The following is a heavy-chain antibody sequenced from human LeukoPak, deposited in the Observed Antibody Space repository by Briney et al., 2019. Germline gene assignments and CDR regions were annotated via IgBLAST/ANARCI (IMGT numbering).Heavy chain of an antibody. V-gene: IGHV3-21*01. CDR3: ARDPNYYGSGPDY. D-gene: IGHD3-10*01. Sequence: GGSLRLSCAASGFTFSSYSMNWVRQAPGRGLEWVSSISSSSSYIYYADSVKGRFTISRDNAKNSLYLQMNSLRAEDTAVYYCARDPNYYGSGPDYWGQGTLVTVSS. J-gene: IGHJ4*02. CDR1: GFTFSSYS. CDR2: ISSSSSYI.